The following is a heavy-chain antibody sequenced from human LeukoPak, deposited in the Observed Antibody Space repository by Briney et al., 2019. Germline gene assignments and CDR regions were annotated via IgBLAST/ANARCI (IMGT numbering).Heavy chain of an antibody. V-gene: IGHV3-11*04. CDR1: GFTFSDYY. CDR2: ISSSGSTI. D-gene: IGHD5-18*01. Sequence: GGSLRLSCAASGFTFSDYYMSWIRQAPGKGLEWVSYISSSGSTIYYADSVKGRFTISRDNAKNSLYLQMNSLRAEDTAVYYCARRNFGYSYGPYYYYYYMDVWGKGTTVTVSS. CDR3: ARRNFGYSYGPYYYYYYMDV. J-gene: IGHJ6*03.